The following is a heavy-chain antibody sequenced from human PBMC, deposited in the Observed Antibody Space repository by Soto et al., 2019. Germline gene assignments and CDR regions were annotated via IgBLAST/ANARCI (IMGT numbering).Heavy chain of an antibody. D-gene: IGHD1-1*01. Sequence: RGESLKISCKTFGYRFTSYWFGWVRQMPGKGLEWMGVIYPDDSDTRYSPTFQGQVTISADKSTSTAYLQLRSLKASDTAMYYCARRTTVVLAGTSDYHFDYWGQGTRVPVSS. CDR3: ARRTTVVLAGTSDYHFDY. V-gene: IGHV5-51*01. J-gene: IGHJ4*02. CDR1: GYRFTSYW. CDR2: IYPDDSDT.